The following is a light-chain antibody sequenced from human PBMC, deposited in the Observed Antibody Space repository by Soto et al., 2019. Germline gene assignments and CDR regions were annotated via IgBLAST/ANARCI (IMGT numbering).Light chain of an antibody. CDR1: QSVLYSSNNKNY. V-gene: IGKV4-1*01. CDR2: LSA. CDR3: QQYYSTRS. J-gene: IGKJ1*01. Sequence: DIVMTQSPDSLAVSLGERATINCKSSQSVLYSSNNKNYLAWYQQKPGQPPKLLIYLSATRESGVPDRFSGRRSGTDFTLNISSLQADDVAVYCCQQYYSTRSFGLETKV.